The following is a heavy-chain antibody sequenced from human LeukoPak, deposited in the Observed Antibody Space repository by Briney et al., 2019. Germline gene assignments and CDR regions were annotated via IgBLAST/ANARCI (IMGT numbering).Heavy chain of an antibody. CDR2: IYTSGST. D-gene: IGHD3-9*01. CDR1: GGSISSGSYY. V-gene: IGHV4-61*02. Sequence: PSQTLSLTCTVSGGSISSGSYYWSWIRQPAGKGLEWLGRIYTSGSTNYNPSLKSRVTISVDTSKNQFSLKLSSVTAADTAVYYCARVDILTGYYYMDVWGKGTTVTVSS. J-gene: IGHJ6*03. CDR3: ARVDILTGYYYMDV.